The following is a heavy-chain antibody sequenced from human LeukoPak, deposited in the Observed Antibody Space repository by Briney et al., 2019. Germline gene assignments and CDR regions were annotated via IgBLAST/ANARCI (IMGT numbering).Heavy chain of an antibody. D-gene: IGHD3-10*01. CDR2: IYHSGST. J-gene: IGHJ4*02. CDR3: ASDVGEFLY. Sequence: SETLSLTCAVSGGSISNGNWWNWVRQPPGKGLEWIGEIYHSGSTNYNPSLKSRVTISVDTSKNQFSLKLSSVTAADTAVYYCASDVGEFLYWGQGTLVTVSS. V-gene: IGHV4-4*02. CDR1: GGSISNGNW.